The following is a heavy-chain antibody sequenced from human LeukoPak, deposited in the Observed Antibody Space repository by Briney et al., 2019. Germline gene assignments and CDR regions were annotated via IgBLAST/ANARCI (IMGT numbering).Heavy chain of an antibody. CDR1: GFTFSSYG. Sequence: PGGSLRLSCAASGFTFSSYGMHWVRQAPGKGLEWVAFIRYDGSNKYYADSVKGRSTISRDNSKNTLYLQMNSLRAEDTAVYYCAKERDTAMVTIDYWGQGTLVTVSS. CDR3: AKERDTAMVTIDY. D-gene: IGHD5-18*01. J-gene: IGHJ4*02. V-gene: IGHV3-30*02. CDR2: IRYDGSNK.